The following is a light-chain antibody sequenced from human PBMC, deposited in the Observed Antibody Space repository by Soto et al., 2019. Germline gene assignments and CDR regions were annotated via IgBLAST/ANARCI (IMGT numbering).Light chain of an antibody. V-gene: IGLV2-14*01. Sequence: QSALTQPASVSGSPGQSITISCTGTSSYVGAYNSVSWYQQHPGKAPKLIIYEVSNRPSGVSNRFSGSKSGNTASLTISGLQAEDETDYYCSSYTSTSVIFGGGTKLTVL. CDR2: EVS. CDR3: SSYTSTSVI. J-gene: IGLJ2*01. CDR1: SSYVGAYNS.